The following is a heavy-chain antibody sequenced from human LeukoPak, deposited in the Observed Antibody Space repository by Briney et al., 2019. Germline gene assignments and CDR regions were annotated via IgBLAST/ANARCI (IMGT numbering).Heavy chain of an antibody. D-gene: IGHD2-2*01. V-gene: IGHV3-7*01. Sequence: GGSLRLSCAPSGFNFDSYSMSWGRQAPGKGLEWVASINPDGSEKYHVDSVRCRFTISRDNVKKLLHLQLNSLRAEDTAVYFCAREDNYCSSTSCHYYYMDVWGEGTTLTVSS. J-gene: IGHJ6*03. CDR2: INPDGSEK. CDR1: GFNFDSYS. CDR3: AREDNYCSSTSCHYYYMDV.